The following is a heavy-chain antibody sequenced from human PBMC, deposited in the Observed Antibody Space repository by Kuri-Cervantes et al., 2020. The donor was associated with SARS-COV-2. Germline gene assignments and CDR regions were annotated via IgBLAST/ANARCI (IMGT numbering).Heavy chain of an antibody. J-gene: IGHJ6*02. CDR2: ISSGGSTI. CDR3: ARAPPPASPRGGMDV. Sequence: GESLKISCAASGFTFSDYYMSWIRQAPGKGLEWVSYISSGGSTIYYADSVKGRFTISRDNAKNSLYLQMNSLRAEDTAVYYCARAPPPASPRGGMDVWGQGTTVTVSS. CDR1: GFTFSDYY. V-gene: IGHV3-11*01. D-gene: IGHD2-2*01.